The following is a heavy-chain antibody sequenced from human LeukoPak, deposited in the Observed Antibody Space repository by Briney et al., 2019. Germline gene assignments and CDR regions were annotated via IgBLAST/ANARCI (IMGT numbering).Heavy chain of an antibody. Sequence: GGSLRLSCAASGFTFSSYWMSWVRQAPGKGLEWVANIKQDGSEKYYVDSVKGRFTISRDNAKNSLYLQMNSLRAEDTAVYYCARDSYSSSHNYYYYYYMDVWGKGTTVTVSS. CDR2: IKQDGSEK. J-gene: IGHJ6*03. D-gene: IGHD6-6*01. V-gene: IGHV3-7*01. CDR3: ARDSYSSSHNYYYYYYMDV. CDR1: GFTFSSYW.